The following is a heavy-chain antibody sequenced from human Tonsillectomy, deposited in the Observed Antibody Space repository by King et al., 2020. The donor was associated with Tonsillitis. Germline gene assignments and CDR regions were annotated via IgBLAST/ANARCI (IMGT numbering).Heavy chain of an antibody. CDR1: GDSVSSNSAP. Sequence: VQLQQSGPGLVKPSQTLSLTCAISGDSVSSNSAPWNWLRQSPSRGLEWLGRTYYRSKWYNDYAVSVKSRITINPDTSKNQFSLQLNSVTPEDTAVYYCARVRYDFWSGYFFYWYFDLWGRGTLVTVSS. CDR3: ARVRYDFWSGYFFYWYFDL. CDR2: TYYRSKWYN. D-gene: IGHD3-3*01. V-gene: IGHV6-1*01. J-gene: IGHJ2*01.